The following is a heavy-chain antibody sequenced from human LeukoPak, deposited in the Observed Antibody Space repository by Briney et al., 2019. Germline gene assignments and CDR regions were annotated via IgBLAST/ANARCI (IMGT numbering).Heavy chain of an antibody. CDR2: IVGSGDST. J-gene: IGHJ5*02. D-gene: IGHD2-15*01. Sequence: GGSLRLSRAASGFTFSSYSMSWVRQAPGKGLEWVSAIVGSGDSTYYADSVKGRFTISRDNSKNTLYLQMNSLRAEDTAVYYCAKDQGYCSGGSCYSHWFDPWGQGTLVTVSS. CDR3: AKDQGYCSGGSCYSHWFDP. V-gene: IGHV3-23*01. CDR1: GFTFSSYS.